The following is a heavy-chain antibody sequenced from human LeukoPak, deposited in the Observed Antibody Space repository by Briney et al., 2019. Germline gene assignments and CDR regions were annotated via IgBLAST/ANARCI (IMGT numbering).Heavy chain of an antibody. V-gene: IGHV4-34*01. D-gene: IGHD5-18*01. CDR3: ARDERGYSYVYGMDV. CDR2: INHSGST. Sequence: SETLSLTCAVYGGSFSGYYWSWIRQPPGKGLEWIGEINHSGSTNYNPSLKSRVTISVDTSKNQFSLKLSSVTAADTAVYYCARDERGYSYVYGMDVWGRGTTVTVSS. CDR1: GGSFSGYY. J-gene: IGHJ6*02.